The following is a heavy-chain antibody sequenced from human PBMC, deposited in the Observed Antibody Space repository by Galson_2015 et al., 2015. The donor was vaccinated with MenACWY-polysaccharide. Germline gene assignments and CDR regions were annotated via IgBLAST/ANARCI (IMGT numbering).Heavy chain of an antibody. CDR3: ARHWKSRDWYERDYYYYYYMDV. CDR1: GASISDYY. J-gene: IGHJ6*03. D-gene: IGHD6-19*01. V-gene: IGHV4-59*08. Sequence: ETLSLTCTVSGASISDYYWTWIRQPPGKGLEWIGYIYYSGSTNYNPSLESRVTISVDTSKNQFSLNLSSVTAADTAVYYCARHWKSRDWYERDYYYYYYMDVWGKGTTVTVSS. CDR2: IYYSGST.